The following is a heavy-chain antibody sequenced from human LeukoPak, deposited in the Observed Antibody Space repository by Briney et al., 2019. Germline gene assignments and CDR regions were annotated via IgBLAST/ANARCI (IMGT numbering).Heavy chain of an antibody. Sequence: GESLKISCRGSGYSFNTYWIGWVRQMPGKGLEWMGIIYPGDSDSRYSPSFQGQVTMSADKSINTAYLQWSSLKAPDTAMYYCARRQGCSSTACPPDSWGQGTLVTVSS. CDR2: IYPGDSDS. CDR1: GYSFNTYW. J-gene: IGHJ4*02. CDR3: ARRQGCSSTACPPDS. D-gene: IGHD2-2*01. V-gene: IGHV5-51*01.